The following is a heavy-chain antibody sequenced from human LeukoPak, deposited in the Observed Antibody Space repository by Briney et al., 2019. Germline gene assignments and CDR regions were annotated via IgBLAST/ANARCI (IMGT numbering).Heavy chain of an antibody. CDR2: IYSGGST. CDR3: ARHIVGAPRDAFDI. CDR1: GFTVSSNY. Sequence: GGSLRLSCAASGFTVSSNYMSWVRQAPGKGLEWVSVIYSGGSTYYADSVKGRFTISRDNSKNTLYLQMNSLRAEDTAVYYCARHIVGAPRDAFDIWGQGTMVTVSS. J-gene: IGHJ3*02. V-gene: IGHV3-53*01. D-gene: IGHD1-26*01.